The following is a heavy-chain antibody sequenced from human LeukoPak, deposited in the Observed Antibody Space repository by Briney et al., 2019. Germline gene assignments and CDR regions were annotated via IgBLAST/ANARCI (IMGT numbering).Heavy chain of an antibody. V-gene: IGHV4-59*11. J-gene: IGHJ3*02. CDR3: ARETTVVTPGRSDVFDI. Sequence: PSETLSLTCTVSGGSISSHYWNWIRQPPGKGLEWIGYIYYSGSTNYNPSLKSRVTISVDTSKNQFSLKLRSVTAADTAVYYCARETTVVTPGRSDVFDIWGQGTMVTVSS. CDR1: GGSISSHY. CDR2: IYYSGST. D-gene: IGHD4-23*01.